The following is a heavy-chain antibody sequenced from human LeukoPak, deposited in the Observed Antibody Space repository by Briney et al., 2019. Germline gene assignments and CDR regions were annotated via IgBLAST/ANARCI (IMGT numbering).Heavy chain of an antibody. J-gene: IGHJ4*02. D-gene: IGHD6-19*01. V-gene: IGHV3-33*01. CDR3: AREVAGFDY. CDR1: GFTFSSSG. Sequence: GGSMRLACAAYGFTFSSSGMHWDRQAPGKGLEWVAVIWYDRSNEYYADSVKGRFTVSRDNSKNTLYLQMNSLRAEGTAVYYCAREVAGFDYWGQGTLVTVSS. CDR2: IWYDRSNE.